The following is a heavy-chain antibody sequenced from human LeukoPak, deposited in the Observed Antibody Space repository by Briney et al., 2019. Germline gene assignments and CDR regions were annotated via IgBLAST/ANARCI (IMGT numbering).Heavy chain of an antibody. CDR3: ASAALLWFGERRDDAFDI. CDR1: GFTFSSYW. Sequence: PGGSLRLSCAASGFTFSSYWMSWVRQAPGKGLEWVANIKQDGSEKYYVDSVKGRFTISRDNAKNSLYLQMNSLRAEDTAVYYCASAALLWFGERRDDAFDIWDQGTMVTVSS. V-gene: IGHV3-7*01. D-gene: IGHD3-10*01. CDR2: IKQDGSEK. J-gene: IGHJ3*02.